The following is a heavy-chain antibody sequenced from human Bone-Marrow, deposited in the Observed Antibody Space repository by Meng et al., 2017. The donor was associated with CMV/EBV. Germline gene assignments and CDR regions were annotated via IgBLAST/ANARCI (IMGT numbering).Heavy chain of an antibody. Sequence: GDSVSSNSAAWNWIRQSPSRGLEWLGRTYYRSKWYNNYAVSVKSRVTINPDTSKNQFSLQLNSVTPEDTAVYYCASLRSGSHLDRDYWGQGTLVTVSS. V-gene: IGHV6-1*01. CDR1: GDSVSSNSAA. J-gene: IGHJ4*02. D-gene: IGHD1-26*01. CDR2: TYYRSKWYN. CDR3: ASLRSGSHLDRDY.